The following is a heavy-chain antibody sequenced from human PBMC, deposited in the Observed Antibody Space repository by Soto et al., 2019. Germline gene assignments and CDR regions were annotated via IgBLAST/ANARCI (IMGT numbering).Heavy chain of an antibody. D-gene: IGHD2-15*01. CDR3: ARGTYCSGGRCYPHNWFDP. CDR1: GFTFSSYD. CDR2: IGIAGDT. Sequence: GGSLRLSCAASGFTFSSYDMHWVRQVTGKGLEWVSAIGIAGDTYYVGSVKGRFTISRENAKNSLSLQMDSLRAEDTAVYYCARGTYCSGGRCYPHNWFDPWGQGTLVTVSS. V-gene: IGHV3-13*01. J-gene: IGHJ5*02.